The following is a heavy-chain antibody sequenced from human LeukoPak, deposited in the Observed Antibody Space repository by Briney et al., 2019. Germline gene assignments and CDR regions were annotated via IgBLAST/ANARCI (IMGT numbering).Heavy chain of an antibody. CDR3: AKEIRFWSGIWNFDY. D-gene: IGHD3-3*01. CDR1: GFSFNTYG. Sequence: PGGSLRLSCVAPGFSFNTYGMHWVRQAPGKGLDWVAVIWYDGTNANYADSVKGRFTISRDNSKNMLYLQMNSLRAEDTAVYYCAKEIRFWSGIWNFDYWGQGTLVTVSS. J-gene: IGHJ4*02. CDR2: IWYDGTNA. V-gene: IGHV3-33*06.